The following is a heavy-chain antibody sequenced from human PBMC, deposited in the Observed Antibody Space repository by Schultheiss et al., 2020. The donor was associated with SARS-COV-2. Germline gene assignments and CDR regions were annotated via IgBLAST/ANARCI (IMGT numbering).Heavy chain of an antibody. CDR3: ARDRGATPLFGY. J-gene: IGHJ4*02. D-gene: IGHD1-26*01. CDR2: IWYDGRNK. V-gene: IGHV3-33*08. CDR1: GFTFSSYG. Sequence: GGSLRLSCAASGFTFSSYGMHWVRQAPGKGLEWVAVIWYDGRNKYYADSVEGRFTISRDNSKNTLYLQMNSLRAEDTAVYYCARDRGATPLFGYWGQGTLVTVSS.